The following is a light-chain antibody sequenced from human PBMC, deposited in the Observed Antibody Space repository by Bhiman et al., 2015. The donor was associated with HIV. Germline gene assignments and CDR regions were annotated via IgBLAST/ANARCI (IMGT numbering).Light chain of an antibody. V-gene: IGLV2-14*03. CDR2: DVS. CDR1: SSDIGGYNY. J-gene: IGLJ2*01. CDR3: SSKTTSPTFHVL. Sequence: QSALTQPASVSGSPGQSITISCTGTSSDIGGYNYVSWYQQHPGKAPKLFIYDVSKWPAGVSSRFSGSKSGNTASLAISGLRAEDEADYYCSSKTTSPTFHVLFGGGTKLTVL.